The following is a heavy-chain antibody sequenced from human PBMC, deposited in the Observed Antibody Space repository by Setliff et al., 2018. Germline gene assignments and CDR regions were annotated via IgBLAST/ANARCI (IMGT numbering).Heavy chain of an antibody. CDR2: ISYSGTP. D-gene: IGHD2-15*01. CDR3: VRPGGTTVVARHFDY. CDR1: NGSISSGNYF. J-gene: IGHJ4*01. V-gene: IGHV4-39*01. Sequence: SQTLSLTCAVSNGSISSGNYFWGWIRQPPGKGLEWIGSISYSGTPYYNASVESRVTISIDTSRNQFSLELRSVTVADTATYYCVRPGGTTVVARHFDYWGAGILVTVSS.